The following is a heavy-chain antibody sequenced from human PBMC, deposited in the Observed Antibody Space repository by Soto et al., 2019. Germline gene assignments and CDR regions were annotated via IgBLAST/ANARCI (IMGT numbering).Heavy chain of an antibody. CDR2: IYYSGST. CDR3: ARLYYDILTGYPNWFDP. D-gene: IGHD3-9*01. V-gene: IGHV4-31*03. CDR1: GGSISSGGYY. J-gene: IGHJ5*02. Sequence: SETLSLTCTVSGGSISSGGYYWSWIRQHPGKGLEWIGYIYYSGSTYYNPSLKSRVTISVDTSKNQFSLKLSSVTAADTAVYYCARLYYDILTGYPNWFDPWGQGTLVTVSS.